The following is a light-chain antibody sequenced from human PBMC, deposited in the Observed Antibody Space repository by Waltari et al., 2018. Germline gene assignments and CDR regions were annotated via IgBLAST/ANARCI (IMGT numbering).Light chain of an antibody. V-gene: IGKV3-11*01. CDR1: QSIRDS. CDR2: DAS. J-gene: IGKJ2*04. CDR3: QQRTEYTWS. Sequence: EIVLTQSPVTLSLSPGERATLSCRASQSIRDSIAWYQQKPAQAPRLLIYDASNRAPGTPARFSGSGSGTDFTLTISSLEPEDFVVYFCQQRTEYTWSFGQGTRLEIK.